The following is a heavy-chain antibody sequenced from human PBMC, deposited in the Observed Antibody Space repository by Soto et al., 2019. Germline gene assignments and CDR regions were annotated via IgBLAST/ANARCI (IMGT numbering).Heavy chain of an antibody. V-gene: IGHV3-33*01. J-gene: IGHJ4*02. Sequence: QVQLVESGGGVVQPGRSLRLSCAASGFTFSSYGMHWVRQAPGKGLEWVAVIWYDGSNKYYADSVKGRFTISRDNSKNTLYLQMNSLRAEDTAVYYCARDALASSSPVGNFDYWGQGTLVTVSS. CDR1: GFTFSSYG. D-gene: IGHD6-6*01. CDR3: ARDALASSSPVGNFDY. CDR2: IWYDGSNK.